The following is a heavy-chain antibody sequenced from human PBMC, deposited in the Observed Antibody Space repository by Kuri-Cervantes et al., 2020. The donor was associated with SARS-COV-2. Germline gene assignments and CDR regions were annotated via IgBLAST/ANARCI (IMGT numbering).Heavy chain of an antibody. CDR3: ARGGVVTADWYFDL. J-gene: IGHJ2*01. CDR1: GFPFRSYW. Sequence: GESLKISCAASGFPFRSYWMHWVRQAPGKGLVCVSRTNSDGISTSYADSVKGRFTISRDNAKNTLYLQLNSLGAEDTAVYYCARGGVVTADWYFDLWGRGTLVTVSS. CDR2: TNSDGIST. V-gene: IGHV3-74*01. D-gene: IGHD2-21*02.